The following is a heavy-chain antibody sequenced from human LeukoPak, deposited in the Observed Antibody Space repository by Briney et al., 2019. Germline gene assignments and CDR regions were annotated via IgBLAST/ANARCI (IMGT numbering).Heavy chain of an antibody. CDR2: ISSSSSYI. D-gene: IGHD6-13*01. J-gene: IGHJ4*02. CDR3: ARDGVAAGVYFDC. CDR1: GFTFSSYS. V-gene: IGHV3-21*01. Sequence: GGSLRLSCAASGFTFSSYSMNWVRQAPGKGLEWVSSISSSSSYIYYADSVKGRFTISRDNAKNSLYLQMNSLRAEDTAVYYCARDGVAAGVYFDCWGQGTLVTVSS.